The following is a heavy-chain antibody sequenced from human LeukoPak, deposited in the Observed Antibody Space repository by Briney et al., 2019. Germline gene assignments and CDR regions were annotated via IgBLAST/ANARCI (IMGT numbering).Heavy chain of an antibody. CDR3: ARGYYYYYYMDV. Sequence: ASVKVSCKASGYTFTSYDINWVRQATGQGLEWMGWMNPNSGDTGNAQKFQGRVTMTRNTSISTAYMELSSLRSEDTAVYYCARGYYYYYYMDVWGKGTTVTVSS. CDR2: MNPNSGDT. CDR1: GYTFTSYD. V-gene: IGHV1-8*01. J-gene: IGHJ6*03.